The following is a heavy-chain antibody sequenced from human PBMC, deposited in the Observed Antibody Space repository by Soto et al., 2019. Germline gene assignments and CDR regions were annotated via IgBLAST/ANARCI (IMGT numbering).Heavy chain of an antibody. Sequence: PSETLSLTCTVSGGSISSGGYYWSWIRQHPGKGLEWIGYIYYSGSTYYNPSLKSRVTISVDTSKNQFSLKLSSVTAADTAVYYCARDIAAPRSYYMDFWGKGTTVTVSS. J-gene: IGHJ6*03. D-gene: IGHD6-6*01. CDR1: GGSISSGGYY. V-gene: IGHV4-31*03. CDR2: IYYSGST. CDR3: ARDIAAPRSYYMDF.